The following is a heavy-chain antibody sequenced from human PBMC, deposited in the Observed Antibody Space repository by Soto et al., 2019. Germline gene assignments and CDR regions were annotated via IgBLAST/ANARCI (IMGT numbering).Heavy chain of an antibody. CDR2: SSNSGSFT. J-gene: IGHJ4*02. CDR3: VRSGDNYNLLDY. D-gene: IGHD1-1*01. Sequence: GGSLRLSCAASGFTFSYYYMSWIRQAPGKGLEWIGYSSNSGSFTRYADSVKGRFSISRDNAKKSLYLQINSLRGEDTAIYYCVRSGDNYNLLDYWGQGTPVTVSS. V-gene: IGHV3-11*06. CDR1: GFTFSYYY.